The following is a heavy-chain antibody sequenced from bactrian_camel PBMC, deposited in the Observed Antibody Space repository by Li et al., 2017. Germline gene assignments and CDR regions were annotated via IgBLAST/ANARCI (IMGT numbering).Heavy chain of an antibody. CDR2: TFTGGGFT. CDR3: AADTLWFGLNPQYRY. CDR1: GITFSRHD. J-gene: IGHJ4*01. D-gene: IGHD1*01. Sequence: QLVESGGGLVQPGESLRLSCVASGITFSRHDMSWVRQAPGKERETVAITFTGGGFTYIGESVRGRFTVSSDNAKNTLYLQMDSLKPEDTARYFCAADTLWFGLNPQYRYWGQGTQVTVS. V-gene: IGHV3S28*01.